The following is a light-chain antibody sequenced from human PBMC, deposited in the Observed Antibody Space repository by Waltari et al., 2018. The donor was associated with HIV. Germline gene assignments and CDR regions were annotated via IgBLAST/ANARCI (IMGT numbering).Light chain of an antibody. V-gene: IGKV2-24*01. CDR3: MQTKQFPHT. J-gene: IGKJ1*01. CDR1: LILVARTGNTY. Sequence: VMTQTPLSSSVTLGRPASISCRSSLILVARTGNTYLSWLQQRPGQPPRVLIYKVSNRFSGVPDRFSGSGAGTYFTLKISRVEAEDVGVYYCMQTKQFPHTFGQGTKLEI. CDR2: KVS.